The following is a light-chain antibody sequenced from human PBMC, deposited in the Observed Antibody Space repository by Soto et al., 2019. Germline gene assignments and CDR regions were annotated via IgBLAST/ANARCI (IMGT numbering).Light chain of an antibody. CDR2: QTS. J-gene: IGKJ1*01. CDR1: QSVSSSTY. CDR3: QQSYSTPRT. Sequence: EIVLTQSPGTLSLSPGERATLSCRAIQSVSSSTYLAWYQQKAGQAPRLLIYQTSIRAAGIPARFSASGTGTDFTLTISSLQPEDFATYYCQQSYSTPRTFGQGTKVDIK. V-gene: IGKV3D-20*02.